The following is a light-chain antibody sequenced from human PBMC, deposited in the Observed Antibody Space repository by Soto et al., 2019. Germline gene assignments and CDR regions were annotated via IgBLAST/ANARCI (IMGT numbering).Light chain of an antibody. Sequence: QSALTQPASLSGSHRQSITISCTGTSSDVGGYNFVSWYQQLPGNAPKLLIHDVTLRPSGVSDRFSGSKSGTTASLTISGLQAEDEADYYCCSYASSTIYVFGTGTKVTVL. CDR3: CSYASSTIYV. V-gene: IGLV2-14*03. CDR2: DVT. J-gene: IGLJ1*01. CDR1: SSDVGGYNF.